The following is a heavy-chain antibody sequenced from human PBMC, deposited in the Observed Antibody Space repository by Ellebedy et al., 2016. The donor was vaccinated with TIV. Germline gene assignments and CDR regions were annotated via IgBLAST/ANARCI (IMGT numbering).Heavy chain of an antibody. CDR3: ARHPGHILPNYIDF. CDR2: IIAIFGTT. V-gene: IGHV1-69*13. Sequence: SVKVSCKASGGIFRSNAVSWVRQAPGQGFEWMGGIIAIFGTTKYAQKFQDRVTITADESTSTVYMGVNRLRPDDTAMYYCARHPGHILPNYIDFWGQGTLVSVSS. D-gene: IGHD2-8*01. CDR1: GGIFRSNA. J-gene: IGHJ4*02.